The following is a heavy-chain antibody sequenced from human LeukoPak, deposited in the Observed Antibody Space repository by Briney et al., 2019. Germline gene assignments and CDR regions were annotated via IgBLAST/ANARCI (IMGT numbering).Heavy chain of an antibody. D-gene: IGHD6-13*01. CDR3: AREGDSGYSSSWYYVQGCGMDV. V-gene: IGHV1-2*02. J-gene: IGHJ6*02. CDR1: GYTFTGYY. Sequence: ASVKVSCKASGYTFTGYYMHWVRQAPGQGLEWMGWINPNSGGTNYAQKFQGRVTMTRDTSISTAYMELSRLRSDDTAVYYCAREGDSGYSSSWYYVQGCGMDVWGQGTTVTVSS. CDR2: INPNSGGT.